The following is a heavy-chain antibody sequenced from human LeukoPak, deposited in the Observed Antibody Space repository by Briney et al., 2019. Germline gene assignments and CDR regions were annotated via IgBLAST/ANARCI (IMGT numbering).Heavy chain of an antibody. V-gene: IGHV4-38-2*02. CDR2: IYHSGST. J-gene: IGHJ3*02. CDR3: ARVVWYDSSGYPPHAFDI. Sequence: SETLSLTCTVSGYSISSGYYWGWIRQPPGKGLEWIGSIYHSGSTYYNPSLKSRVTISVDTSKNQFTLKLSSVTAADTAVYYCARVVWYDSSGYPPHAFDIWGQGTMVTVSS. D-gene: IGHD3-22*01. CDR1: GYSISSGYY.